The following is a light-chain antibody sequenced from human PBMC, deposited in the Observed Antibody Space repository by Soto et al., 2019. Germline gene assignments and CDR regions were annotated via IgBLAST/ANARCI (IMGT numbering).Light chain of an antibody. Sequence: DIQMTQSPSTLSASVGDRVTITCRASQSISSWLAWYQQKPGKVPKLLIYAASSLESGVPSRFSGSGSGTEFTLTIGSLQPNDFASYYCQHYNLDPWTFGQGTKVEIQ. J-gene: IGKJ1*01. V-gene: IGKV1-5*01. CDR1: QSISSW. CDR3: QHYNLDPWT. CDR2: AAS.